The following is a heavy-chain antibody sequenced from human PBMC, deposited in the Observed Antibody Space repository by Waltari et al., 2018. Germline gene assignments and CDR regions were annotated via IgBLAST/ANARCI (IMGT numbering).Heavy chain of an antibody. CDR2: ISYEGSNQ. Sequence: QVHLMESGGAVVQPGRSLRVSCLGYGFSFDSFGMHWVRQVPGKGLEWLAVISYEGSNQHYADSVKGRFIISRDNFKNTVYLQMNNLRVEDTAVYYCARDPSTTLKPIFYMDVWGKGTTVTVSS. J-gene: IGHJ6*03. CDR1: GFSFDSFG. CDR3: ARDPSTTLKPIFYMDV. V-gene: IGHV3-30*01. D-gene: IGHD4-4*01.